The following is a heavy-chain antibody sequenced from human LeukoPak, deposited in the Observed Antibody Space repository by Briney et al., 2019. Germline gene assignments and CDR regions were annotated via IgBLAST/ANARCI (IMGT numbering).Heavy chain of an antibody. D-gene: IGHD1-20*01. Sequence: GGSLRLSCAASGFTFSSYAMSWVRQAPGKGLEWVSFIRYDGSNEYYADSVKGRFTISRDNSKNKLYLQMNSLRAEDTAVYYCARDHFSMNNWNNDLNFDYWGQGTLVTVSS. CDR2: IRYDGSNE. V-gene: IGHV3-30*02. J-gene: IGHJ4*02. CDR3: ARDHFSMNNWNNDLNFDY. CDR1: GFTFSSYA.